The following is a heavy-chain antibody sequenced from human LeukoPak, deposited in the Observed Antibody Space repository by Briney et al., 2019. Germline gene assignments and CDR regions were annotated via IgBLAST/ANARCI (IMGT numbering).Heavy chain of an antibody. V-gene: IGHV4-59*01. J-gene: IGHJ6*03. CDR2: IYYSGST. Sequence: SETLSLTCTVSGGSISTYYWSWIRQPPGKGPEWIGYIYYSGSTNYNPSLESRVTISVDTSKNQFSLKLSSVTAADTAVYYCAKTLRDLFSSYYYYYMDVWGKGTTVTVSS. CDR1: GGSISTYY. CDR3: AKTLRDLFSSYYYYYMDV. D-gene: IGHD3-10*01.